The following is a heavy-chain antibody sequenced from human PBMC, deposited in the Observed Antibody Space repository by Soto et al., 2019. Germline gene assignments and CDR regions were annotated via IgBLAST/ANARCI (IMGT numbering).Heavy chain of an antibody. D-gene: IGHD2-2*01. J-gene: IGHJ4*02. CDR3: ATSSILALINS. Sequence: PGGSLIHSCTASVLKFGSNAMGCVRQAQGKGLEWFSAISGRGGSTYYADSVKGRFTISRDNSKNTLYLKMNSLRAEDTSVYYCATSSILALINSWGQGTLVTVSS. V-gene: IGHV3-23*01. CDR2: ISGRGGST. CDR1: VLKFGSNA.